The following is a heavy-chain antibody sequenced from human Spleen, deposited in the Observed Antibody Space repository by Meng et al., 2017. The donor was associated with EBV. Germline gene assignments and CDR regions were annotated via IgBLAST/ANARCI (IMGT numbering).Heavy chain of an antibody. CDR1: GDSISSFYY. J-gene: IGHJ5*02. D-gene: IGHD6-19*01. Sequence: PRRRAPGPGQGKPSAPLSLPCTFSGDSISSFYYWGWIRQPPGRGLEWIGIVHYTGSTYYSPSLKSRVTVSVDTSKNQFSLRLTSVTSADTAVYYCARPFPSWQSPRLDPFGAWGQGTLVTVSS. V-gene: IGHV4-39*01. CDR2: VHYTGST. CDR3: ARPFPSWQSPRLDPFGA.